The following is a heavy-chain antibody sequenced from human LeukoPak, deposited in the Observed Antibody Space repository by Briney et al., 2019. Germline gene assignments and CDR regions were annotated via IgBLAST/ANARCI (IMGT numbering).Heavy chain of an antibody. CDR3: ARPTLAGTPASFDI. J-gene: IGHJ3*02. V-gene: IGHV3-7*01. Sequence: GGSLRLSCAASGFTFSSYWMSWVRQAPGKGLEWVANIKQDGSEKYYVDFVEGRFTISRDNAKNSLYLQMSSLRVEDTAVYYCARPTLAGTPASFDIWGHGTMVTVSS. CDR1: GFTFSSYW. CDR2: IKQDGSEK. D-gene: IGHD6-19*01.